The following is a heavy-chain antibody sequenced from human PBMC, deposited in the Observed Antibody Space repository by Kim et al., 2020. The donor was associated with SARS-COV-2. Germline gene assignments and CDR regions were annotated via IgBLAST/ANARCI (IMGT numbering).Heavy chain of an antibody. CDR1: GYTFTSYG. D-gene: IGHD3-10*01. CDR2: ISAYNGNT. CDR3: ARARSITMVRGDWFDP. J-gene: IGHJ5*02. Sequence: ASVKVSCKASGYTFTSYGISWVRQAPGQGLEWMGWISAYNGNTNYAQKLQGRVTMTTDTSTSTAYMELRSLRSDDTAVYYCARARSITMVRGDWFDPWGQGTLVTVSS. V-gene: IGHV1-18*04.